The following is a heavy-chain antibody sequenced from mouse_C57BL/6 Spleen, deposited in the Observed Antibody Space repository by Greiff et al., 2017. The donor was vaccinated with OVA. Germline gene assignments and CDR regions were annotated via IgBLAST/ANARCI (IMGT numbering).Heavy chain of an antibody. Sequence: EVQRVESGGGLVKPGGSLKLSCAASGFTFSSYAMSWVRQTPEKRLEWVATISDGGGYTYYPDNVKGRFTISRDNAKNNLYLQMSHLKSEDTAMYYCARGAGYFDVWGTGTTVTVSS. V-gene: IGHV5-4*01. CDR1: GFTFSSYA. CDR2: ISDGGGYT. CDR3: ARGAGYFDV. J-gene: IGHJ1*03.